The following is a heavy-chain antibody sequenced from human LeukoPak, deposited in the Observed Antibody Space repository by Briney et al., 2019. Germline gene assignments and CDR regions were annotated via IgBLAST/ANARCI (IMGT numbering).Heavy chain of an antibody. Sequence: ASVKVSCKASGYTFNSHPMHWVRQAPGQRLEWMGWINADNGNTRYSQKLQGRVTITRDTSANTAYMELSGLRSDDTAVYYCAREAGTNWIFGEYFPFWGQGTLVTVSS. CDR1: GYTFNSHP. D-gene: IGHD1-1*01. CDR3: AREAGTNWIFGEYFPF. J-gene: IGHJ1*01. V-gene: IGHV1-3*01. CDR2: INADNGNT.